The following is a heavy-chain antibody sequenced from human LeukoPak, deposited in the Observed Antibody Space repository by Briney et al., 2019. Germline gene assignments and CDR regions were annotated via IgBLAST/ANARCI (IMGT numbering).Heavy chain of an antibody. J-gene: IGHJ6*02. Sequence: GASVKVSCKVSGHTLTELALHWVRQAPGKGLEWMGGYEAERAEIIYAPKLRGRVTMTEDTSTETAYMELRSLRSDDTAVYYCALYYDILTGPDGAYYYYGMDVWGQGTTVTVSS. CDR3: ALYYDILTGPDGAYYYYGMDV. CDR1: GHTLTELA. D-gene: IGHD3-9*01. CDR2: YEAERAEI. V-gene: IGHV1-24*01.